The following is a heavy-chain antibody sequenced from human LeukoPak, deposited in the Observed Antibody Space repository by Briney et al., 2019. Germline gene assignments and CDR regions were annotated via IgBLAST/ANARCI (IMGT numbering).Heavy chain of an antibody. CDR2: INPNSGGT. J-gene: IGHJ6*02. CDR1: GYTFTGYY. V-gene: IGHV1-2*02. CDR3: ARVISSGWYYYYGMDV. D-gene: IGHD6-19*01. Sequence: ASVKVSCKASGYTFTGYYMHWVRQAPGQGLEWMGWINPNSGGTNYAQKFQGRVTMTRDTSIGTAYMELSRLRSDDTAVYYCARVISSGWYYYYGMDVWGQGTTVTVSS.